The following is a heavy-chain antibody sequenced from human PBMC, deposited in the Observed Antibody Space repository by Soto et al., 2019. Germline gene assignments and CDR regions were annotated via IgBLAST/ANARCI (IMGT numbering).Heavy chain of an antibody. CDR3: VKDERFNWYSGHLRH. V-gene: IGHV3-9*01. CDR2: INWNSGSI. D-gene: IGHD1-26*01. CDR1: GLPFDDCA. J-gene: IGHJ1*01. Sequence: GRSLRRSCAVSGLPFDDCAINWVRQVAGKGMERVSGINWNSGSIGYAASVKGRFAITRDTAKNSLHLQKNCQRAEDTALYHCVKDERFNWYSGHLRHLGQVTRVAFSS.